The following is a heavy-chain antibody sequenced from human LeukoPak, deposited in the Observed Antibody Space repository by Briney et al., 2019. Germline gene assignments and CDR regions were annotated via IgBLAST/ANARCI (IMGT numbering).Heavy chain of an antibody. D-gene: IGHD4-11*01. CDR1: GFTSSSYA. Sequence: GGSLRLSCAASGFTSSSYAMSWVRQAPGKGLEWVSAISGSGGSTYYADSVKGRFTISRDNSKNTLYLQMNSLRAEDTAVYYCAKALHLWDYYYGMDVWGQGTTVTVSS. J-gene: IGHJ6*02. CDR2: ISGSGGST. V-gene: IGHV3-23*01. CDR3: AKALHLWDYYYGMDV.